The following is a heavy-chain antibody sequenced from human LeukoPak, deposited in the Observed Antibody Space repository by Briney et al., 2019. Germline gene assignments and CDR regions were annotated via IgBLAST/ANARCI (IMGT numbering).Heavy chain of an antibody. CDR1: GYTFTGYY. Sequence: ASVKVSCKASGYTFTGYYMHWVRQAPGQGLEWMGIINPRGGSTSYTQKFQGRVTMTRDTSISTAYMELSRLRSDDTAVYYCARVSSRHIVVVTAVYWGQGTLVTVSS. J-gene: IGHJ4*02. V-gene: IGHV1-46*01. CDR2: INPRGGST. CDR3: ARVSSRHIVVVTAVY. D-gene: IGHD2-21*02.